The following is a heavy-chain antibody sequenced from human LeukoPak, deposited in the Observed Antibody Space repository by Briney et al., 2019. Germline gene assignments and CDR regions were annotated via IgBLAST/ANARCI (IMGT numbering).Heavy chain of an antibody. V-gene: IGHV4-4*07. J-gene: IGHJ6*02. CDR1: GGSISSYY. D-gene: IGHD2-2*01. Sequence: SETLSLTCTVSGGSISSYYWSWLRPPAGKGLEWIGRIYTSGSTNYNPSLKSRVTMSVDTSKNQFSLKLSSVTAADTAVYYCARAGTLPAARGAHYYYYGMDVWGQGTTVTVSS. CDR2: IYTSGST. CDR3: ARAGTLPAARGAHYYYYGMDV.